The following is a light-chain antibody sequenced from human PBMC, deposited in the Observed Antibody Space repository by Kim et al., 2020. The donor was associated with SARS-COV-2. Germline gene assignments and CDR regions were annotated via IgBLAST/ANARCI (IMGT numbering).Light chain of an antibody. V-gene: IGKV1-16*01. CDR3: QQYYSYPYT. CDR2: GAS. CDR1: QGMNNS. Sequence: ASVGDIVTITCRASQGMNNSLAWFQQRPGKAPRSLISGASSLQSGVPSRFNGRGSGTVFTLTIDSLHPEDSAIYFCQQYYSYPYTFGQGTKVDIK. J-gene: IGKJ2*01.